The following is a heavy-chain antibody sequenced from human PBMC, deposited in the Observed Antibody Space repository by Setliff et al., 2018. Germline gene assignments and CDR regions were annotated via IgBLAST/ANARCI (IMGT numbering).Heavy chain of an antibody. CDR1: GGSVSTFY. D-gene: IGHD3-10*01. CDR3: ARIAYGSGSYYFDY. CDR2: MYSSGST. Sequence: PSETLSLTCRVSGGSVSTFYWTWIRQPPGKGLEWIGSMYSSGSTYYNPSLKSRVTISIDTSKSQFSLNLSSVTAADTAVYYCARIAYGSGSYYFDYWGQGTLVTVSS. J-gene: IGHJ4*02. V-gene: IGHV4-59*08.